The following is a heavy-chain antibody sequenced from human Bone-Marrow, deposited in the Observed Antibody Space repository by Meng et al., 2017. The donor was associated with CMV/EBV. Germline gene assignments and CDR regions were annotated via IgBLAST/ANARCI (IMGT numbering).Heavy chain of an antibody. CDR2: INHSGST. CDR1: GGSFSGYY. J-gene: IGHJ5*02. CDR3: ARGTVGRHRTGELRVIWLDP. D-gene: IGHD7-27*01. V-gene: IGHV4-34*01. Sequence: SETLSLTCAVYGGSFSGYYWSWIRQPPGKGLEWIGEINHSGSTNYNPSLKSRVTISVDTSKNQFSLKLSSVTAADTAVYYCARGTVGRHRTGELRVIWLDPWGQGTRVTGYS.